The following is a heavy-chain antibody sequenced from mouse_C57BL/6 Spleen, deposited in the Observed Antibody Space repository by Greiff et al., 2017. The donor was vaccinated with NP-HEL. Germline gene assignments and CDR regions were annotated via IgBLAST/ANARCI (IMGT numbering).Heavy chain of an antibody. CDR2: IHPNSGST. CDR1: GYTFTSYW. D-gene: IGHD1-1*01. J-gene: IGHJ3*01. V-gene: IGHV1-64*01. CDR3: ACYYYGSSPFAY. Sequence: QVQLQRPGAELVKPGASVKLSCKASGYTFTSYWMHWVKQRPGQGLEWIGMIHPNSGSTNYNEKFKSKATLTVDKSSSTAYMQLSSLTSEDSAVYYCACYYYGSSPFAYWGQGTLVTVSA.